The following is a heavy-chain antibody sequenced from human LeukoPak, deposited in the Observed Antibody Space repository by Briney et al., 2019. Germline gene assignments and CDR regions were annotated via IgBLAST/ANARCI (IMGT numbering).Heavy chain of an antibody. CDR3: AREGHYYDSSGYDY. D-gene: IGHD3-22*01. CDR2: ISSSGSTI. V-gene: IGHV3-48*03. J-gene: IGHJ4*02. Sequence: GGSLRLSCAASGFTFDDYDMSWVRQAPGKGLEWVSYISSSGSTIYYADSVKGRFTISRDNAKNSLYLRMNSLRAEDTAVYYCAREGHYYDSSGYDYWGQGTLVTVSS. CDR1: GFTFDDYD.